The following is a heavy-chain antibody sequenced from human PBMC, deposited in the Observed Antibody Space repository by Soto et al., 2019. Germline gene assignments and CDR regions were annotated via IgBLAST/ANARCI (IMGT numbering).Heavy chain of an antibody. CDR1: GFTVNSNY. Sequence: RGSLKISCAASGFTVNSNYMHWVRQAPGKGLEWVSVLHSAGNPYYADSVKGRFTISSDTSDNTLYLQMNALRADDTAVYYCARGLAREYGIDRWGQGTLVTVSS. V-gene: IGHV3-66*01. CDR2: LHSAGNP. D-gene: IGHD6-6*01. CDR3: ARGLAREYGIDR. J-gene: IGHJ5*02.